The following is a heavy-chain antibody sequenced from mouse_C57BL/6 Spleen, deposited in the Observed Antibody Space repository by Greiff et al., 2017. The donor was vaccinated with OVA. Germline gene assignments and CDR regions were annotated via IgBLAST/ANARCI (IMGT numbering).Heavy chain of an antibody. D-gene: IGHD2-1*01. Sequence: QVQLQQPGAELVRPGSSVKLSCKASGYTFTSYWMHWVKHRPIQGLEWIGNIDPSDSETHYNQKFKDKATLTVDKSSSTAYMQLSSLTSEDSAVYYCARGIYYGNFIDYWGQGTTLTVSS. CDR2: IDPSDSET. V-gene: IGHV1-52*01. CDR3: ARGIYYGNFIDY. J-gene: IGHJ2*01. CDR1: GYTFTSYW.